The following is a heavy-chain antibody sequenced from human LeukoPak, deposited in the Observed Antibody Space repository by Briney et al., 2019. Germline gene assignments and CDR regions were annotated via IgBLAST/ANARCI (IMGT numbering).Heavy chain of an antibody. J-gene: IGHJ4*02. Sequence: PSETLSLTCTVSGGSISSSSYYWGWIRQPPGKGLEWIGTIYYSGSTYYNPSLKSRVTIFVDTSKNQFSLKLSSVTAADTAVYYCARQQLIASDYWGQGTLVTVSS. CDR1: GGSISSSSYY. V-gene: IGHV4-39*01. CDR3: ARQQLIASDY. CDR2: IYYSGST. D-gene: IGHD2-21*01.